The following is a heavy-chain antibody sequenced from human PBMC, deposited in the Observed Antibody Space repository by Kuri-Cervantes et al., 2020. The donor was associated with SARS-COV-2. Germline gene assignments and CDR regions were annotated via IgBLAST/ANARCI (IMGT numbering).Heavy chain of an antibody. J-gene: IGHJ4*02. V-gene: IGHV3-7*01. CDR2: IKQDGSEK. CDR3: ARDRHSSGYYPRGSDY. D-gene: IGHD3-22*01. CDR1: GFTVSSNE. Sequence: GESLKISCAASGFTVSSNEMSWVRQAPGKGLEWVANIKQDGSEKYYVDSVKGRFTISRDNAKNSLYLQMNSLRAEDTAVYYCARDRHSSGYYPRGSDYWGQGTLVTVSS.